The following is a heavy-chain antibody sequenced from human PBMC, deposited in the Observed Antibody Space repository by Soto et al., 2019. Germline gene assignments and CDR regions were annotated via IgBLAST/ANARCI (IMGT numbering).Heavy chain of an antibody. CDR1: GYTFTTYY. D-gene: IGHD1-1*01. Sequence: QVQLVQSGAEVKKPGVSVKVSCKASGYTFTTYYMHWVRQAPGQGLEWMGIINPSTGDTDYAQKFNGRITMTRDTSTKTVHMELSSLRSDDTAVYYCAREVSIGLNFPHDAFDIWCQGTMVTGSS. CDR3: AREVSIGLNFPHDAFDI. V-gene: IGHV1-46*03. J-gene: IGHJ3*02. CDR2: INPSTGDT.